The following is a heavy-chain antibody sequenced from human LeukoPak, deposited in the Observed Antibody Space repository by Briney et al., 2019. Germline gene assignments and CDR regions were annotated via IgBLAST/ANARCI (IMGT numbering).Heavy chain of an antibody. D-gene: IGHD3-16*01. CDR1: GFTFSSYW. V-gene: IGHV3-7*03. J-gene: IGHJ4*02. Sequence: GGSLRLSCAASGFTFSSYWMSWVRQAPGKGLEWVANIKQDGSEKYYVDSVKGRFTISRDNAKNSLYLQMNSLRAEDTAVYYCAKEVEVDSRSYGAYFCDWGQGTLVTVSP. CDR2: IKQDGSEK. CDR3: AKEVEVDSRSYGAYFCD.